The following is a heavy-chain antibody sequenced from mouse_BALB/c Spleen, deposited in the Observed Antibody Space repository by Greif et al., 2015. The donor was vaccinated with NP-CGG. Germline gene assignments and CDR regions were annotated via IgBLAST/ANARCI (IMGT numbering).Heavy chain of an antibody. V-gene: IGHV5-17*02. CDR3: ARSGYRYDERYFDV. J-gene: IGHJ1*01. CDR1: GFTFSSFG. Sequence: EVKLVESGGGLVQPGGSRKLSCAASGFTFSSFGMHWVRQAPEKGLEWVAYISSGSSTIYYADTVKGRFTISRDNPKNTLFLQMTSLRSEDTAMYYCARSGYRYDERYFDVWGAGTTVTVSS. CDR2: ISSGSSTI. D-gene: IGHD2-14*01.